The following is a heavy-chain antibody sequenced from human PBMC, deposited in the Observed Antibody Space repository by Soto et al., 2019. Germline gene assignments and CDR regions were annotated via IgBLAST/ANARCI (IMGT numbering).Heavy chain of an antibody. CDR1: GFTFSSYG. V-gene: IGHV3-33*01. J-gene: IGHJ6*02. Sequence: QVQLVESGGGVVQPGRSLRLSCAASGFTFSSYGMHWVRQAPGKGLEWVAGIWYDGSNKYYADSVKGRFTISRDNSKNTLYLQMNSLRAEDTAVYYCARVLSVGREGMDVWGQGTTVTVSS. D-gene: IGHD1-26*01. CDR2: IWYDGSNK. CDR3: ARVLSVGREGMDV.